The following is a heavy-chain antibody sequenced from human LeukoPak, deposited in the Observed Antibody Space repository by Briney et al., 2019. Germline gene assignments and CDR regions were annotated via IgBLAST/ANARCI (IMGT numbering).Heavy chain of an antibody. CDR1: GYTFTNYY. Sequence: ASVKVPCKSSGYTFTNYYIHWVRQAPGQGLEWMGIINPSGSCTSYAQKFQGRVTMTRDTSTSTVYMELSSLSSDDTAVYYCARSLAAVTTGASYWGQGTLVTVSS. CDR3: ARSLAAVTTGASY. V-gene: IGHV1-46*01. J-gene: IGHJ4*02. CDR2: INPSGSCT. D-gene: IGHD4-17*01.